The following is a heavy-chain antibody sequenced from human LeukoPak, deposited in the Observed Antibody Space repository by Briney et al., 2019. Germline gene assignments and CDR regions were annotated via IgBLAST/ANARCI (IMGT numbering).Heavy chain of an antibody. CDR2: ISSSSSTI. D-gene: IGHD1-26*01. Sequence: GGSLRLSCAASGFTFSSYSMNWVRQAPGKGLEWVSYISSSSSTIYYADSVKGRFTISRDNAKNSPYLQMNSLRAEDTAVYYCARGRSLWEPTEFDYWGQGTLVTVSS. V-gene: IGHV3-48*01. CDR1: GFTFSSYS. CDR3: ARGRSLWEPTEFDY. J-gene: IGHJ4*02.